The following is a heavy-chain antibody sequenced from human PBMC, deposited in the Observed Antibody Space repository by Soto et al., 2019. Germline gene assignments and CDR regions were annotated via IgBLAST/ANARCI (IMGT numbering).Heavy chain of an antibody. CDR1: GGSISSGGYY. D-gene: IGHD3-10*01. J-gene: IGHJ4*02. V-gene: IGHV4-31*03. CDR3: ARDGGYGSGSYRFDY. CDR2: IYYSGST. Sequence: QVQLQESGPGLVKPSQTLSLTCTVSGGSISSGGYYWIWIRQHPGKGLEWIGYIYYSGSTSYNPSLKSRVTISIDTSKNQFSLKVSSVTAADTAVYYCARDGGYGSGSYRFDYWGQGTLVTVSS.